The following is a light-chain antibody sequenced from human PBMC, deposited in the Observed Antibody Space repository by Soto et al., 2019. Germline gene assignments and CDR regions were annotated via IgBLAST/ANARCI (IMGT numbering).Light chain of an antibody. J-gene: IGKJ1*01. CDR1: QTISIY. CDR3: QQYHSYSVT. V-gene: IGKV1-5*01. Sequence: DIQMTQSPTSLSASVGDRVTITCRASQTISIYLYWYQQKAGRAPKLLIYGASSLYSGVPSRFSGSGSGTEFTLTISSLQPDDFATYYCQQYHSYSVTFGQGTKVDIK. CDR2: GAS.